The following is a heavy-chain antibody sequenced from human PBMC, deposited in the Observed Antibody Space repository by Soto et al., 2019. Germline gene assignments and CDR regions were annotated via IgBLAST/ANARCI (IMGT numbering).Heavy chain of an antibody. Sequence: QVQLVQSGPEVKKPGSSVKVSCKASGDTFNSYVITWVRQAPGQGLEWLGGIITAFGTTSYAQNFQDRLTITADEAATTEHMELSSLSSDDAAMYYCTRSYGYTFGGSVDNWGQGTLVTVSS. CDR1: GDTFNSYV. V-gene: IGHV1-69*01. D-gene: IGHD5-18*01. CDR3: TRSYGYTFGGSVDN. CDR2: IITAFGTT. J-gene: IGHJ4*02.